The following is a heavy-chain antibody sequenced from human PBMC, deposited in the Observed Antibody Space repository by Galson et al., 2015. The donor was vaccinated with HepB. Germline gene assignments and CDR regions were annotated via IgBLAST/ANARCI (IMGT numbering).Heavy chain of an antibody. CDR2: IKQDGSEK. V-gene: IGHV3-7*03. CDR3: ARESSVVVTDQNWFDP. J-gene: IGHJ5*02. Sequence: SLRLSCAASGFTFSSYWMSWVRQAPGKGLEWVANIKQDGSEKYYVDSVKGRFTISRDNAKNSLYLQMNSLRAEDTAVYYCARESSVVVTDQNWFDPWGQGTLVTVSS. D-gene: IGHD2-21*02. CDR1: GFTFSSYW.